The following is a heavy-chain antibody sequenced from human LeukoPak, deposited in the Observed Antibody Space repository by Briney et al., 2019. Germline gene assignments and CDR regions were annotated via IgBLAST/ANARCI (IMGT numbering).Heavy chain of an antibody. D-gene: IGHD6-19*01. J-gene: IGHJ5*02. CDR2: INHSGST. V-gene: IGHV4-34*01. CDR3: ARGVGSGWYTPPYNWFDP. Sequence: SETLSLTCAVYGGSFSGYYWSWICQPPGKGLEWIGEINHSGSTNYNPSLKSRVTISVDTSKNQFSLKLSSVTAADTAVYYCARGVGSGWYTPPYNWFDPWGQGTLVTVSS. CDR1: GGSFSGYY.